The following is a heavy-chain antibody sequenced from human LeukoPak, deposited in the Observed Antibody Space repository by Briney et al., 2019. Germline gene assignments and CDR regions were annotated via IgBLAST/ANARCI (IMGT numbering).Heavy chain of an antibody. CDR1: GGSISSYY. V-gene: IGHV4-59*01. Sequence: SETLSLTCTVSGGSISSYYWSWIRQPPGKGLEWIGYIYYSGSTNYNPSLKSRVTISVDTSKNQFSLKLSSVTAADTAVYYCARVGFGELFAFDYWGQGTLVTVSS. CDR3: ARVGFGELFAFDY. D-gene: IGHD3-10*01. J-gene: IGHJ4*02. CDR2: IYYSGST.